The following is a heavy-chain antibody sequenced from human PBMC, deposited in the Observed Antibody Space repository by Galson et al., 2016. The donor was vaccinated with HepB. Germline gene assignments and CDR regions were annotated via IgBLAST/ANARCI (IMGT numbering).Heavy chain of an antibody. J-gene: IGHJ3*01. D-gene: IGHD2-2*01. CDR1: GFTFSNYA. CDR3: VRGYCSTTNCFLLEDTRVHDAFDL. Sequence: SLRLSCAASGFTFSNYALHWVRQAPGKGLEWVALISHDGSQQYYAESVKARFTISRDNAQNTLSLQMNSLRAGDTAVYFCVRGYCSTTNCFLLEDTRVHDAFDLWGQGTLVTVSS. V-gene: IGHV3-30*04. CDR2: ISHDGSQQ.